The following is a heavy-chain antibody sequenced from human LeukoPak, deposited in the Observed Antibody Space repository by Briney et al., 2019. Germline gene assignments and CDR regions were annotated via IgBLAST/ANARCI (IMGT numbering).Heavy chain of an antibody. CDR3: ARVVLGAFDI. CDR2: IYYSGST. J-gene: IGHJ3*02. D-gene: IGHD3-16*01. Sequence: PSETLSLTCTVSGGSISSHYWSWIRQPPGKGLEWIGYIYYSGSTNYNPSLKSRVTISVDTSKNQFSLKLSSVTAADTAVYYCARVVLGAFDIWGQGTMVTVSS. CDR1: GGSISSHY. V-gene: IGHV4-59*11.